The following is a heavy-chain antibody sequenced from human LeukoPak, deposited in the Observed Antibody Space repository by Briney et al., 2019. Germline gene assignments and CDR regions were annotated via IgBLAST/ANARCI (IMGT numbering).Heavy chain of an antibody. V-gene: IGHV3-9*01. J-gene: IGHJ6*03. CDR3: ARGVVRGYDFWSGYFTNYYYYYMDV. D-gene: IGHD3-3*01. CDR1: GFTFDDYA. CDR2: ISSNGDTT. Sequence: PGGSLRLSCAASGFTFDDYAMHWVRQVPGKGLQWVSGISSNGDTTGYADSVKGRFTISRDNAKNSLYLQMNSLRAEGTALYYCARGVVRGYDFWSGYFTNYYYYYMDVWGKGTTVTVSS.